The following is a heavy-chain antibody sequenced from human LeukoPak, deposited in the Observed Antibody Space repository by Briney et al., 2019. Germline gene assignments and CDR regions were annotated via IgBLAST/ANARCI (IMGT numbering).Heavy chain of an antibody. CDR3: ASPALTYYDILTGYHFDY. CDR1: GGSISSSSYY. D-gene: IGHD3-9*01. Sequence: SETLSLTCTVSGGSISSSSYYWGWIRQPPGKGLEWIGSIYYSGSTYYNPSLKSRVTISVDTSKNQFSLKLSSVTAADTAAYYCASPALTYYDILTGYHFDYWGQGTLVTVSS. V-gene: IGHV4-39*01. CDR2: IYYSGST. J-gene: IGHJ4*02.